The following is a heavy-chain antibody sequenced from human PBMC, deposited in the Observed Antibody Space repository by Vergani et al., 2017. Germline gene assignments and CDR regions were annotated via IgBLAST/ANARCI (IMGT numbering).Heavy chain of an antibody. Sequence: QLQLQESGPGLVKPSETLSLTCTVSGGSFSNRGYYWGWIRQPPGKGLEWIGSIYYSGSTYYNPSLESRLTISVDTSKNQFSLKLSSVTAADTAVYFCASRLSYDSSGYDWGQGTLVTVSS. CDR2: IYYSGST. V-gene: IGHV4-39*01. D-gene: IGHD3-22*01. CDR3: ASRLSYDSSGYD. J-gene: IGHJ4*02. CDR1: GGSFSNRGYY.